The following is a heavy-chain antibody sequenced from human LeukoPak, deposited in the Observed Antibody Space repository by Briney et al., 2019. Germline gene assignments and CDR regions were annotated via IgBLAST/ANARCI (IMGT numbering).Heavy chain of an antibody. Sequence: SETLSLTCAVYGGSFSGYYWRWIRQPPGKGLEWIGYIYFSGSTNYNPSLKSRVTISVDTSKNQFSLKLSSVTAADTAVYYCARALTYCSTVSCTYFDYWGQGTLVTVSS. CDR2: IYFSGST. J-gene: IGHJ4*02. CDR1: GGSFSGYY. V-gene: IGHV4-59*01. CDR3: ARALTYCSTVSCTYFDY. D-gene: IGHD2-15*01.